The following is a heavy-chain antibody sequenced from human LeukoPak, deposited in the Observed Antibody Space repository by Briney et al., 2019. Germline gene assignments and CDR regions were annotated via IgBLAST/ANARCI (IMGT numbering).Heavy chain of an antibody. Sequence: ASVKVSCKASGYTFTSYGISWVRQAPGQGLEGIGWISAYNGDTNYAQKLQGRVTMTTDTSTSTAYMELRSLRSDDTAVYYCARVLGHYYDSSGYYLNWFDPWGQGTLVTVSS. CDR2: ISAYNGDT. CDR3: ARVLGHYYDSSGYYLNWFDP. J-gene: IGHJ5*02. V-gene: IGHV1-18*01. D-gene: IGHD3-22*01. CDR1: GYTFTSYG.